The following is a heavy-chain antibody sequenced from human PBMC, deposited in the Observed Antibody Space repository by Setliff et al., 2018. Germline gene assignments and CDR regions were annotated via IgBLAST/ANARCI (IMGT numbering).Heavy chain of an antibody. CDR3: ARGGGGGGPAREGYWFDP. Sequence: SVKVSCKASGYTFSSYAISWVRQAPGQGLEWMGGIIPILGIANYAQKFQGRVTITADESTSTAYMELSSLRSEDRAVYYCARGGGGGGPAREGYWFDPWGQGTLVTVSS. J-gene: IGHJ5*02. CDR2: IIPILGIA. D-gene: IGHD3-16*01. V-gene: IGHV1-69*10. CDR1: GYTFSSYA.